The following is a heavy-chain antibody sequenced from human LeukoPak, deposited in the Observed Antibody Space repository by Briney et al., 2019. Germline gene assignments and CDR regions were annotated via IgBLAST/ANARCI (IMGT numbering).Heavy chain of an antibody. Sequence: GGSLRLSRAASGFTFSSYWMSWVRQAPGKGLAWVANIKQDGSEKYYVDSVKGRFTISRDNAKNSLYLQMNSLRAEDTAVYYCARVGDSRDGYNYAADFDYWGQGTLVTVSS. CDR3: ARVGDSRDGYNYAADFDY. V-gene: IGHV3-7*01. J-gene: IGHJ4*02. CDR1: GFTFSSYW. D-gene: IGHD5-24*01. CDR2: IKQDGSEK.